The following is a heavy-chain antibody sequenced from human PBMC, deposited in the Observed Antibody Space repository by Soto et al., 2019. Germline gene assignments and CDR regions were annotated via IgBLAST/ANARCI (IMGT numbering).Heavy chain of an antibody. Sequence: PSETLSLTCTVSGGAIRSSSYYWGWIRQPPGKGLEGIGSIYYTGSTYYSPSLRSRVSISVDTSKNQFSLKLTSVTAADTAVFYCARQGSSWYNSYGMDVWGQGTTVTVSS. CDR3: ARQGSSWYNSYGMDV. CDR2: IYYTGST. D-gene: IGHD6-13*01. CDR1: GGAIRSSSYY. V-gene: IGHV4-39*01. J-gene: IGHJ6*02.